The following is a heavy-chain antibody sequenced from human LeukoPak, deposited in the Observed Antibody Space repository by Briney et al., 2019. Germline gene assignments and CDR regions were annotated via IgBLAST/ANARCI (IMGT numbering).Heavy chain of an antibody. D-gene: IGHD1-26*01. CDR3: AREWELNY. Sequence: TGGSLRLSCATSGFTFSIYAMSWVRQAPGKGLEWVSTISGGDGPTYYADSVKGRFTISRDNAKNSLYLQMNSLRAEDTAVYYCAREWELNYWGQGTLVTVSS. J-gene: IGHJ4*02. V-gene: IGHV3-23*01. CDR2: ISGGDGPT. CDR1: GFTFSIYA.